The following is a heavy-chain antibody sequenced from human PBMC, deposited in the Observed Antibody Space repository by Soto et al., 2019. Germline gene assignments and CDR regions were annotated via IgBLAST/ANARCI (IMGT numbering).Heavy chain of an antibody. CDR3: AKNGLSNTPSAIDS. CDR1: GLTFSSHG. Sequence: EVQLLESGGGLAQPGGSLRLSCAVSGLTFSSHGMSWVRQAPGKGLDWVSAISGNGRNTYYADSMKGRFTVSRDNSENTLFLQMNSLRAEDTAMYFCAKNGLSNTPSAIDSWGQGTPVTVSS. D-gene: IGHD2-2*01. V-gene: IGHV3-23*01. CDR2: ISGNGRNT. J-gene: IGHJ4*02.